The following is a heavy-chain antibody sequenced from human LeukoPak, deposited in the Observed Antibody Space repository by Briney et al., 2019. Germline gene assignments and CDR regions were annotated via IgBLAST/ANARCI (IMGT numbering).Heavy chain of an antibody. J-gene: IGHJ2*01. CDR2: IKQDGSAK. V-gene: IGHV3-7*01. D-gene: IGHD6-19*01. Sequence: RGGSLRLSCVASGFTFNNYWKNWVRQAPGKGLEWVANIKQDGSAKYYVDSVKGRFTISRDNAKNSLSLQMNSLRAEDTAVYYCARDSSGWGYPDLWGRGTLVTVSS. CDR1: GFTFNNYW. CDR3: ARDSSGWGYPDL.